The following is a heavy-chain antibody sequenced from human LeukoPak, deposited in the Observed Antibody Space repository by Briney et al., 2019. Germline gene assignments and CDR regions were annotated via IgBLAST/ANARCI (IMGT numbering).Heavy chain of an antibody. CDR1: GFTFSSYA. CDR2: ISGSGGST. CDR3: AKGLVYGDYKWFDP. Sequence: PGGSLRLSCAASGFTFSSYAMRWVRQAPGKGLEWVSAISGSGGSTYYADSVKGRFTISRDNSKNTLYLQMNSLRAEDTAVYYCAKGLVYGDYKWFDPWGQGTLVTVSS. V-gene: IGHV3-23*01. D-gene: IGHD4-17*01. J-gene: IGHJ5*02.